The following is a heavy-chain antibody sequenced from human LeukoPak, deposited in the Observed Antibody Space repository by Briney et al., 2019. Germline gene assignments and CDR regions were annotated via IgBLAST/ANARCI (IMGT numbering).Heavy chain of an antibody. V-gene: IGHV3-33*01. CDR1: GFTFSSYG. Sequence: QPGRSLRLSCAASGFTFSSYGMHWVRQAPGKGLEWVAVIWYDGSNKYYADSVKGRFTISRDNSKNTLYLQMNSLRAEDTAVYYCARESSGSATGFDYWGQGTLVTVSS. J-gene: IGHJ4*02. D-gene: IGHD1-26*01. CDR2: IWYDGSNK. CDR3: ARESSGSATGFDY.